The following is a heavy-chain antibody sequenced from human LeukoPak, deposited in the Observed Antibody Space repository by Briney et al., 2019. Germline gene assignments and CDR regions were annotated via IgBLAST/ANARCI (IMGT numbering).Heavy chain of an antibody. CDR2: FDPEDSET. V-gene: IGHV1-24*01. D-gene: IGHD3-10*01. Sequence: GASVKVSCKVSGYTLTELSMHWVRQAPGKGLEWMGGFDPEDSETIYAQKFQGRVTMTEDTSTDTAYMELSSLRSEDTAVYYCATQRITMVRGVTYNWFDPWGQGTLVTVSS. CDR1: GYTLTELS. CDR3: ATQRITMVRGVTYNWFDP. J-gene: IGHJ5*02.